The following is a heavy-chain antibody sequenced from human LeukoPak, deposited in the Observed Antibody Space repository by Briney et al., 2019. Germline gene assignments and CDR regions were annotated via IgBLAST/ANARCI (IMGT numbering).Heavy chain of an antibody. CDR2: IYYSGST. D-gene: IGHD4-17*01. V-gene: IGHV4-59*01. CDR3: ARVYFYGDYGFDH. CDR1: GGSISSYY. Sequence: SETLSLTCTVSGGSISSYYWSWIRQPPGKGLEWIGYIYYSGSTNYNPSLKSRVTISVDTSKNQFSLKLSSVTAADTAVYYCARVYFYGDYGFDHWGQGTLVTVSS. J-gene: IGHJ4*02.